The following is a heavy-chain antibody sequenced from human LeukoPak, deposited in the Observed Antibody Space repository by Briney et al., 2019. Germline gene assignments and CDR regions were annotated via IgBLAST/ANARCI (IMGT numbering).Heavy chain of an antibody. CDR2: ISYDGSNK. CDR3: ARDRGDCSGGSCYTGPFDY. D-gene: IGHD2-15*01. V-gene: IGHV3-30*04. CDR1: GFTFSSYA. Sequence: PGGSLRLSCAASGFTFSSYAMHWVRQAPGKGLEWVAVISYDGSNKYYADSVKGRFTISRDNSKNTLYPQMNSLRAEDTAVYYCARDRGDCSGGSCYTGPFDYWGQGTLVTVSS. J-gene: IGHJ4*02.